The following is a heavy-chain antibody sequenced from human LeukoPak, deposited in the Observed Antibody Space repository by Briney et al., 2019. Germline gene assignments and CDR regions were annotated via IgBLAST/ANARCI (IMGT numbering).Heavy chain of an antibody. CDR1: GFTVSTNY. Sequence: GGSLRLSCAASGFTVSTNYMSWVRQAPGKRLEWVSVIYSGGTTYYADSVKGRFTISGDSSKNTLYVQMNSLRADDTAVYYCARVLGIYAFDVWGQGTMVTVSS. CDR2: IYSGGTT. V-gene: IGHV3-66*02. D-gene: IGHD7-27*01. J-gene: IGHJ3*01. CDR3: ARVLGIYAFDV.